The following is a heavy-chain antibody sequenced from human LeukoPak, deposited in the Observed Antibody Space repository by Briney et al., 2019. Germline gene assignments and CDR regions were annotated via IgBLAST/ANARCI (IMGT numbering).Heavy chain of an antibody. D-gene: IGHD1-26*01. CDR2: ITASGTAM. Sequence: GGSLRLSCAASGFTFSSYSMNWVRQAPGKELEWVSHITASGTAMFYADSVKGRFTISRDNAKNLLYLQMNSLRDEDTAVYYCASSGSYRFDYWGQGTLVTVSS. V-gene: IGHV3-48*02. CDR1: GFTFSSYS. J-gene: IGHJ4*02. CDR3: ASSGSYRFDY.